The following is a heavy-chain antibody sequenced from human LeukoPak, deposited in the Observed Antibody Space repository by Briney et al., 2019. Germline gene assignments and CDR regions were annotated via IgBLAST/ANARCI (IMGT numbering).Heavy chain of an antibody. Sequence: GGSLRLSCAASGFTFNTCSMNWVRQAPGKGLEWVSSISSSSIYIYYADSVKGRFTISRDNAKNSLYLQMNSLRAEDTAVYYCARDLRFGELFLDYWGQGTLVTVSS. D-gene: IGHD3-10*01. J-gene: IGHJ4*02. CDR2: ISSSSIYI. CDR3: ARDLRFGELFLDY. V-gene: IGHV3-21*01. CDR1: GFTFNTCS.